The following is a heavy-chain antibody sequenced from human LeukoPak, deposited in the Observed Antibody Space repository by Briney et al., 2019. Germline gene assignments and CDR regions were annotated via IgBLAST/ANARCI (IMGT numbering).Heavy chain of an antibody. CDR1: GFTFTSYA. CDR2: IRRSGGST. D-gene: IGHD6-19*01. V-gene: IGHV3-23*01. CDR3: AKVLEQWLSKGGGFDY. J-gene: IGHJ4*02. Sequence: GGSLRLSCAASGFTFTSYAMSWVRQAPGKGLEWVSSIRRSGGSTYYADSVKGRFTISRDNSKNTLYLQMNSLRAEETAVYYCAKVLEQWLSKGGGFDYWGQGTLVTVSS.